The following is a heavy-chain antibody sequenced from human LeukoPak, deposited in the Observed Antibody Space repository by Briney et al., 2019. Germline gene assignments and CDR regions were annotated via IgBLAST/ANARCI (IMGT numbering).Heavy chain of an antibody. CDR3: AKDHPSSFRSKAINSGYDPESAFDI. V-gene: IGHV3-23*01. CDR1: GFTFSSYA. CDR2: ISGSGGST. Sequence: PGGSLRLSCAASGFTFSSYAMSWVRQAPGKGLEWVSAISGSGGSTYYADSVKGRFTISRDNSKNTLYLQMNSLRAEDTAVYYCAKDHPSSFRSKAINSGYDPESAFDIWGQGTMVTVSS. D-gene: IGHD5-12*01. J-gene: IGHJ3*02.